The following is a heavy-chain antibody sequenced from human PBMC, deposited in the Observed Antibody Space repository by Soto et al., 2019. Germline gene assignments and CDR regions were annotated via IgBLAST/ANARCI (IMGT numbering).Heavy chain of an antibody. CDR3: AKDRGVESAYGVDAFDI. D-gene: IGHD5-12*01. J-gene: IGHJ3*02. CDR1: GFTFSSYA. CDR2: ISGSGGST. V-gene: IGHV3-23*01. Sequence: EVQLLESGGGLVQPGGSLRLSCAASGFTFSSYAMSWVRQAPGKGLEWVSAISGSGGSTYYADFVKGRFTISRDNSRNTLYLQLNSLRAEDTAVFYCAKDRGVESAYGVDAFDIWGRGTMVTVSS.